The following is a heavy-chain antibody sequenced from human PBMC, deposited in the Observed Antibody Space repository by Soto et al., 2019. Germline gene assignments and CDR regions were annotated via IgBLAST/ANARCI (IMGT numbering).Heavy chain of an antibody. CDR2: IIPIFGTA. CDR3: ARDPPGYSSSPTPGGI. CDR1: GGTFSSYA. D-gene: IGHD6-13*01. V-gene: IGHV1-69*01. J-gene: IGHJ3*02. Sequence: QVQLVQSGAEVKKPGSSVKVSCKASGGTFSSYAISWVRQAPGQGLEWMGGIIPIFGTANYAQKFQGRVTITADESTSTADLELSSLRSEDTAVYYCARDPPGYSSSPTPGGIWGQGTMFTVSS.